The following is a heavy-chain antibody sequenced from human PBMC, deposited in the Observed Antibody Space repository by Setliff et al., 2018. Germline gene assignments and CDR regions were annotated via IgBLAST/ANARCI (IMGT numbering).Heavy chain of an antibody. V-gene: IGHV3-74*01. Sequence: GGSLRLSCEASGFSFNNYWMYWVRQVPGKGLVWVSGINKDGDGTRYVDSVKGRFTISRDNAKNSLYLQMNSLRAEDTALYYCARSYGSGSYHYYYGMDVWGQGTTVTVSS. CDR2: INKDGDGT. CDR3: ARSYGSGSYHYYYGMDV. D-gene: IGHD3-10*01. J-gene: IGHJ6*02. CDR1: GFSFNNYW.